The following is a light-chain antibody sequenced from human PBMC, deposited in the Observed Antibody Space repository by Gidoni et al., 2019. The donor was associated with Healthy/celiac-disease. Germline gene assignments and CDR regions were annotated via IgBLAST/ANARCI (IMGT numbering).Light chain of an antibody. CDR2: QDS. V-gene: IGLV3-1*01. Sequence: SYELTQPPSVSVSPGQPASITCSGDKLGDTYACWYQQKPGQSPVLVIYQDSKRPSGIPELFSGSNSGNTATLTISGTHAMDEADYYCQAWDSSSVVFGGGTKLTVL. CDR3: QAWDSSSVV. J-gene: IGLJ2*01. CDR1: KLGDTY.